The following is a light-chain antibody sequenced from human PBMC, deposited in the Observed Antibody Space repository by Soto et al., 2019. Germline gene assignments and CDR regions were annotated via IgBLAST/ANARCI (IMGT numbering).Light chain of an antibody. V-gene: IGKV1-27*01. CDR3: QKYSSVPV. CDR2: AAS. J-gene: IGKJ3*01. CDR1: QGIRNF. Sequence: DIKMTHSPPSLFASVGDRVTITCRASQGIRNFVAWYQQKPGKPPKLLIYAASTLQSGVPSRFSGSGSGTDFTLTINSLQPEDVATYSCQKYSSVPVFGPGTKVEI.